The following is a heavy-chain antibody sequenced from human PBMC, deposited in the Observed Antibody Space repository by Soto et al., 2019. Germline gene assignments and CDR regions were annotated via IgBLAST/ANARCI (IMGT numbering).Heavy chain of an antibody. V-gene: IGHV1-18*01. CDR1: GYTFTSYA. J-gene: IGHJ6*02. CDR3: AREGPAPYYYYGMDV. Sequence: ASVKVSCKASGYTFTSYAMHWVRQAPGQGLEWMGWISGYNGNTNYAQKLQGRVTMTTDTSTSTAYMELRSLRSDDTAVYYCAREGPAPYYYYGMDVWGQGGTVTVSS. CDR2: ISGYNGNT.